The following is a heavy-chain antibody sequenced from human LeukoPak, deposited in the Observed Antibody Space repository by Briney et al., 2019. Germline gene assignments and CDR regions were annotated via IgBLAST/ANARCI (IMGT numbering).Heavy chain of an antibody. CDR1: GTSITPYS. CDR2: FYTSGNT. Sequence: SETLSLTCSVSGTSITPYSWSWIRQPPGRGLEWIGYFYTSGNTHQNPSLTSRVNMSIEASKNRFSLRLSSMTAADTAVYYCARHRAEMATITDDTFDMWGQGTMVTVSS. CDR3: ARHRAEMATITDDTFDM. J-gene: IGHJ3*02. V-gene: IGHV4-4*09. D-gene: IGHD5-24*01.